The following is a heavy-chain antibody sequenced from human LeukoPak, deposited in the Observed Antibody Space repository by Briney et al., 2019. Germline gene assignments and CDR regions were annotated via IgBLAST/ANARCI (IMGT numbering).Heavy chain of an antibody. Sequence: TGGSLRLSCAASGFTFSSYGMHWVRQAPGKGLEWVAVISYDGSNKYYADSVKGRFTISRDNSKHTLYLQMNSLRAEDTAVYYCAKRELLWFGELSYGMDVWGQGTTVTVSS. D-gene: IGHD3-10*01. CDR1: GFTFSSYG. V-gene: IGHV3-30*18. CDR2: ISYDGSNK. CDR3: AKRELLWFGELSYGMDV. J-gene: IGHJ6*02.